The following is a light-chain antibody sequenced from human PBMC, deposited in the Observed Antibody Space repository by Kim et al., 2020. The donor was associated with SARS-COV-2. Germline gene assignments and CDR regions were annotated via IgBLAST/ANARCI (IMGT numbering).Light chain of an antibody. CDR3: QSWDSRSYV. CDR1: RLGDKY. V-gene: IGLV3-1*01. J-gene: IGLJ1*01. CDR2: QDT. Sequence: SYELTQPPSVSVSPGQTASITCSGNRLGDKYACWYQQKPGQSPVLVIYQDTKRPSGIPERFSGANSGNTATLTNSGTQAMDEADYYCQSWDSRSYVFGTG.